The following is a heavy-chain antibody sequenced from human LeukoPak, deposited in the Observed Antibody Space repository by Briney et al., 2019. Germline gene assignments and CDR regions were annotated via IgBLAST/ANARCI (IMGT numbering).Heavy chain of an antibody. CDR2: IYYSGST. D-gene: IGHD6-19*01. CDR1: GCSISSYY. Sequence: SETLSLTCTVSGCSISSYYWSWIRQPPGKGLEWIGYIYYSGSTNYNPSLKSRVTISVDTSKNQFSLKLSSVTAADTAVYYCARGEAVAGKNFDYWGQGTLVTVSS. V-gene: IGHV4-59*01. J-gene: IGHJ4*02. CDR3: ARGEAVAGKNFDY.